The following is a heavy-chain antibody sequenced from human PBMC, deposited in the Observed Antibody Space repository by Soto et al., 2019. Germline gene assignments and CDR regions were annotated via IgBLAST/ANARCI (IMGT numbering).Heavy chain of an antibody. CDR3: AKGFIVVVTAIRPDDNFDV. J-gene: IGHJ3*01. V-gene: IGHV3-23*01. CDR1: GFTFNTYA. Sequence: LRLSCAASGFTFNTYAMNWVRQAPGKGLEWVASISGSGGTTYYADSVKGRFTVSRDTSKNTLFLQMNSLSAEDTAVYYCAKGFIVVVTAIRPDDNFDVWGQGTMVTVSS. D-gene: IGHD2-21*02. CDR2: ISGSGGTT.